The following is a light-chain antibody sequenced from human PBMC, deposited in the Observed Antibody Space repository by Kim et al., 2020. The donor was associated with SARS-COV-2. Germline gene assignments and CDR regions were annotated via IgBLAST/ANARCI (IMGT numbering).Light chain of an antibody. CDR3: QQHNGY. Sequence: TLSASVGDTVTITCQASQSITSGLAWYQQKPGKVPKLLIYLVSNLDSGVPSRFSGSGSGTQFTLTISSLQPDDFATYYCQQHNGYFGGGTKVELK. CDR2: LVS. J-gene: IGKJ4*01. V-gene: IGKV1-5*01. CDR1: QSITSG.